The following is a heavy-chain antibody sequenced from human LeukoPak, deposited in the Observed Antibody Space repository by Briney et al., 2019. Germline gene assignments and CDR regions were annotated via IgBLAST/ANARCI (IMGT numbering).Heavy chain of an antibody. CDR2: INQEGREK. D-gene: IGHD3-10*01. Sequence: PGGALRLSCEASGCTFSRYWMNWVGQARGKGGEGVANINQEGREKYYVGSVKGRFTISRDNAKNSLYLQMNNLSLQDTAVYYCAREEEDGSGSYYWGGTGLFDFWGQGTLVTVSS. V-gene: IGHV3-7*01. J-gene: IGHJ4*02. CDR3: AREEEDGSGSYYWGGTGLFDF. CDR1: GCTFSRYW.